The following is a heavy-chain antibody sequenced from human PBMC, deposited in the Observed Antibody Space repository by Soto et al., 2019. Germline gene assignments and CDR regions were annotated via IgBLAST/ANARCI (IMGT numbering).Heavy chain of an antibody. V-gene: IGHV3-21*01. CDR2: ISSSSSYI. D-gene: IGHD5-12*01. J-gene: IGHJ6*02. CDR1: GFTFSSYS. CDR3: ARDLAMVATSYYYYGMDV. Sequence: PGGSLRLSCAASGFTFSSYSMNWVRQAPGKGLEWVSSISSSSSYIYYADSVKGRFTISRDNAKNSLYLQMNSLRAEDTAVYYCARDLAMVATSYYYYGMDVWGQGTTVTVSS.